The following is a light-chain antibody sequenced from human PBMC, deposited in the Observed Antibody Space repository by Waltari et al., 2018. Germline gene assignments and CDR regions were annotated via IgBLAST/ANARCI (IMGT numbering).Light chain of an antibody. CDR3: KQRSNRFT. CDR2: AAS. Sequence: IGLRQSQSTLSLSPAEIATLSCRASQSVSSYLAWYQPNPGQAPRLLLYAASNRATGIPARFSGSGSGTDFTLTISSLEPEDFAVYYCKQRSNRFTFGPGTKVDIK. J-gene: IGKJ3*01. V-gene: IGKV3-11*01. CDR1: QSVSSY.